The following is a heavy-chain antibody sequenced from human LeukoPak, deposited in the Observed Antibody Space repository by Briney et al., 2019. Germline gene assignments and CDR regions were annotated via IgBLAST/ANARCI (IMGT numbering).Heavy chain of an antibody. V-gene: IGHV4-59*02. CDR2: VHYSGST. Sequence: SETLSLTCTVSGGSVSGYFWSWIRQPPGKGLEWMGYVHYSGSTNYDSSLMSRGTMSANTSKNHVSLKLNAVTAADTAPYYCATYGNGVDCYSFDYWGQGALVTVSS. D-gene: IGHD2-15*01. J-gene: IGHJ4*02. CDR1: GGSVSGYF. CDR3: ATYGNGVDCYSFDY.